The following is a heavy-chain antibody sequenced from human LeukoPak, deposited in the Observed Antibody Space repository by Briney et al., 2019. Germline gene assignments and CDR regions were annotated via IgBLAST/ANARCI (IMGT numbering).Heavy chain of an antibody. V-gene: IGHV1-46*01. D-gene: IGHD6-6*01. Sequence: ASVKVSCKASGYTFTSYYIHWVRQAPGQGLEWMGKMNPSGGTTNYAQKFQGGVTMTRDTSTSTAYMELSSLRSEDTAVYYCARRSPGVYYFGYWGQGTLVTVSS. J-gene: IGHJ4*02. CDR1: GYTFTSYY. CDR3: ARRSPGVYYFGY. CDR2: MNPSGGTT.